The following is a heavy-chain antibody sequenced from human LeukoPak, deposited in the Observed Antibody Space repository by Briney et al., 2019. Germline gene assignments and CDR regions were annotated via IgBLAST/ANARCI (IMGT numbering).Heavy chain of an antibody. Sequence: PGRSLRLSCAASGFTFSSYWMHWVRQAPGKGLVWVSRINTDGSSTNYADSVKGRFTISRDNAKNTLYLQMDSLRAEDTALYYCARTSYYYDTAGYSYLNYFDYWGQGTLVTVSS. V-gene: IGHV3-74*01. CDR2: INTDGSST. CDR1: GFTFSSYW. J-gene: IGHJ4*02. CDR3: ARTSYYYDTAGYSYLNYFDY. D-gene: IGHD3-22*01.